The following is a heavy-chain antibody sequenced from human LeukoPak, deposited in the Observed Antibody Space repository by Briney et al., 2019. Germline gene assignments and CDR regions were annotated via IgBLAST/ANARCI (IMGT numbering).Heavy chain of an antibody. D-gene: IGHD4-17*01. CDR2: TYTSGGT. CDR3: ARDSSVTTVDY. V-gene: IGHV3-66*01. J-gene: IGHJ4*02. CDR1: GFIVSYNY. Sequence: GGSLRLSCAASGFIVSYNYMTWVRQAPGRGLEWVAVTYTSGGTYYADSVKGRFTISRDNSKNTLYLQMNSLRAEDTAVYYCARDSSVTTVDYWGQGTLVTVSS.